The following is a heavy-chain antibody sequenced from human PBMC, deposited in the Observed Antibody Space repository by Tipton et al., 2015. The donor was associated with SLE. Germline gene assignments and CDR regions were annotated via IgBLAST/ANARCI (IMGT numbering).Heavy chain of an antibody. J-gene: IGHJ3*02. CDR1: GGSFSGYY. CDR2: INHSGRT. CDR3: ARGIGAFDI. Sequence: TLSLTCAVCGGSFSGYYWSWIRQPPGKGLEWIGEINHSGRTNYKSSLKSRVTISVYTSENQFSLKLSSVTAADTAVYYCARGIGAFDIWGQGTMVTVSS. V-gene: IGHV4-34*01.